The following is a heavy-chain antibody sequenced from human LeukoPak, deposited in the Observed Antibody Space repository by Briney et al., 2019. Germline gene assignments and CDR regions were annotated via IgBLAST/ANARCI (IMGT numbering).Heavy chain of an antibody. CDR3: AKDATASPYFHWFDN. J-gene: IGHJ4*02. CDR2: ISSGDRT. V-gene: IGHV3-23*01. D-gene: IGHD3-9*01. CDR1: GFTFSSYA. Sequence: GGSLRLSCAASGFTFSSYAMTWVRQAPGKGLEWVAGISSGDRTFHAESVKGRFTISRDKSKDTLYLQMNSLRAEDTAVYYCAKDATASPYFHWFDNWGQGTQVIVSS.